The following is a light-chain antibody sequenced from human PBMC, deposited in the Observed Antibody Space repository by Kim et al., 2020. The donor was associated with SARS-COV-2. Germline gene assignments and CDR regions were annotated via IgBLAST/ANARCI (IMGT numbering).Light chain of an antibody. CDR2: AES. V-gene: IGKV1-27*01. CDR1: QDINKY. J-gene: IGKJ1*01. CDR3: QKCDSAPWT. Sequence: GDRVTMTNGASQDINKYLAWFELRQGNAPKLLIYAESALQPGVPSRFSGSGSGTDFTLTVTSLQPEDVATYYCQKCDSAPWTFGQGTKVDIK.